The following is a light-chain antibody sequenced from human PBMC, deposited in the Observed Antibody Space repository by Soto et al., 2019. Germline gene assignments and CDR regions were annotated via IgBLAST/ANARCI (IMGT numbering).Light chain of an antibody. CDR1: AVTKQY. Sequence: SSELTQHPSVSVSPGQTASITCSGDAVTKQYIYWYQQRPGQAPILVIYKDTERPSGIPERFSGSSSGTIVTLTISGVLPEDEADYYCQSADSSGDYVVFGGGTKVTVL. V-gene: IGLV3-25*02. CDR3: QSADSSGDYVV. CDR2: KDT. J-gene: IGLJ2*01.